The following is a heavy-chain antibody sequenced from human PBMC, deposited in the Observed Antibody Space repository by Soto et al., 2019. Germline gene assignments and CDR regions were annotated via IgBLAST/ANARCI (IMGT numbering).Heavy chain of an antibody. Sequence: GASVKVSCKASGYTFTSYGISWVRQATGQRLEWMGWISAYNGNTNYAQKLQGRVTMTTDTSTSTAYMELRSLRSDDTAVYYCARGAASYYYYGMDVWGQGTTVTVSS. CDR1: GYTFTSYG. J-gene: IGHJ6*02. V-gene: IGHV1-18*01. CDR3: ARGAASYYYYGMDV. CDR2: ISAYNGNT. D-gene: IGHD6-13*01.